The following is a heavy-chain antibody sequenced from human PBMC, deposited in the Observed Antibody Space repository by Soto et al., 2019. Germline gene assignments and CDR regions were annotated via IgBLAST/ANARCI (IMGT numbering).Heavy chain of an antibody. J-gene: IGHJ6*03. D-gene: IGHD2-15*01. CDR2: INSDGSVS. Sequence: EVKLVESGGGLVQPGGSLRLSCAASGFTFSNYWMYWVRQAPGQGLVWVSRINSDGSVSRYADSVKGRLTISRDNVKNTLYLQMNSLRVEDTAVYYCARGDCVGGSCYSLAGSFHYYMDVWGNGTTVTVFS. CDR1: GFTFSNYW. CDR3: ARGDCVGGSCYSLAGSFHYYMDV. V-gene: IGHV3-74*01.